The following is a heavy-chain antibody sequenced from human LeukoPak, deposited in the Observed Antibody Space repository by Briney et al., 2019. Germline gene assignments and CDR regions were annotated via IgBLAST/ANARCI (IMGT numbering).Heavy chain of an antibody. J-gene: IGHJ4*02. Sequence: PGGSLRLSCVDSTLSVGGSFVSWVRQAPGKELEWVSVIYSGGSVYSADSVKGRFTISRDYSDNTVYLQMNSLRVEDTAVYYCARGLGTNYGGYCTGGGCPVYWGQGTLVTVSS. D-gene: IGHD2-8*02. CDR1: TLSVGGSF. V-gene: IGHV3-66*01. CDR3: ARGLGTNYGGYCTGGGCPVY. CDR2: IYSGGSV.